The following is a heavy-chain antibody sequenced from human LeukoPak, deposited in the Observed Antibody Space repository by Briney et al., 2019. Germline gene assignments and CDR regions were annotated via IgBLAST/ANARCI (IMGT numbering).Heavy chain of an antibody. V-gene: IGHV1-8*01. CDR3: KRAGYCSSTSCYTKFANWFDP. CDR1: GYTFTSYD. CDR2: MNPNSGNT. J-gene: IGHJ5*02. D-gene: IGHD2-2*02. Sequence: GASVKVSCKASGYTFTSYDINWVRQATGQGLEWMGWMNPNSGNTGYAKKFQGRVTMTRNTSISTAYMELSSLRSEDTAVSRHKRAGYCSSTSCYTKFANWFDPWGQGTLVTVSS.